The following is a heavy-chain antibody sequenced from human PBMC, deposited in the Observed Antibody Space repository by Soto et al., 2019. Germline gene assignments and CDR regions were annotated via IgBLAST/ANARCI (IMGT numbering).Heavy chain of an antibody. CDR3: AIVAAYGNYRFNY. Sequence: QVQLVESGGGLVKPGGSLRLSCAASGFTFSDYYMSWIRQAPGKGLEWVSYISNSGGSTNYADSVKGRFTVSRENAKNSLYLQMNNLRADDTAVYYCAIVAAYGNYRFNYWGQGALVTVSS. D-gene: IGHD4-17*01. J-gene: IGHJ4*02. CDR1: GFTFSDYY. V-gene: IGHV3-11*06. CDR2: ISNSGGST.